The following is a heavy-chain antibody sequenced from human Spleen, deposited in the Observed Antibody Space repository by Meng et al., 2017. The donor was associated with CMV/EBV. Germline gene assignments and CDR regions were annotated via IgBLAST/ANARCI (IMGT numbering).Heavy chain of an antibody. J-gene: IGHJ3*02. CDR3: ARTLGFSSGWRDTFDI. D-gene: IGHD6-19*01. CDR2: INPKSGGT. V-gene: IGHV1-2*02. CDR1: FTGHY. Sequence: FTGHYMHWVRQAPGQGLEWMGFINPKSGGTSYAQRFQGRVTLTSDRSISTVYVELSRLSSDDTAVYYCARTLGFSSGWRDTFDIWGQGTMVTVSS.